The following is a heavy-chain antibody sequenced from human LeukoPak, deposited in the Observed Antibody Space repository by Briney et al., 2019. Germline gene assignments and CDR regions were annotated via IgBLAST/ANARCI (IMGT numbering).Heavy chain of an antibody. J-gene: IGHJ4*02. CDR2: ISSSSSYI. V-gene: IGHV3-21*01. Sequence: GGSLRLSCAASGFTFSSYSMNWVRQAPGKGLEWVSSISSSSSYIYYADSVKGRFTISRDNAKNSLYLQMNSLRAEDTAVYYCARDATAMAKGFDYWGRGTLVTVSS. D-gene: IGHD5-18*01. CDR3: ARDATAMAKGFDY. CDR1: GFTFSSYS.